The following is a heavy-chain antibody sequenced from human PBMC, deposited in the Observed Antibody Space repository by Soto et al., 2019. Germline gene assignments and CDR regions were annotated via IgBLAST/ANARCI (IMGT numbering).Heavy chain of an antibody. CDR1: GFTFSRYG. D-gene: IGHD6-13*01. Sequence: GSLRLSCAVSGFTFSRYGMAWVRQAPGKGLEWVSAMSGSGGSTYYADPVKGRFTISRDISKNTLYLQMNSLRAEDTAVYYCAKDPAIAPGGTFWGQGTLVTVSS. CDR2: MSGSGGST. V-gene: IGHV3-23*01. CDR3: AKDPAIAPGGTF. J-gene: IGHJ4*02.